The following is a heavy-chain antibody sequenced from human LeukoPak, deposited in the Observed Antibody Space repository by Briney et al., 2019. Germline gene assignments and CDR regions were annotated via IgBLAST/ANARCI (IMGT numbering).Heavy chain of an antibody. D-gene: IGHD3-22*01. V-gene: IGHV4-38-2*02. J-gene: IGHJ3*01. Sequence: SETLSLTXTVSGGSISSGAYWGWVRKPPGKGLEWIATIYRTGSTYYNPSLESRVTISIDTSKNQFSLKLNSVTAADTAVYYCANSWYYYDSSGLPKSDAFDRWGQGTLVTVSS. CDR2: IYRTGST. CDR3: ANSWYYYDSSGLPKSDAFDR. CDR1: GGSISSGAY.